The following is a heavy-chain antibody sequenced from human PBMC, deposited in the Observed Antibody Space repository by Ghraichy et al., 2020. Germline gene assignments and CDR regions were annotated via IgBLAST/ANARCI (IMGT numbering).Heavy chain of an antibody. CDR1: GGSISSYY. V-gene: IGHV4-59*01. CDR2: IYYSGST. D-gene: IGHD2-21*02. Sequence: SETLSLTCTVSGGSISSYYWSWIRQPPGKGLEWIGYIYYSGSTNYNPSLKSRVTISVDTSKNQFSLKLSSVTAADTAVYYCARDFVAYCGGDCYSVWGQGTLVTVSS. J-gene: IGHJ4*02. CDR3: ARDFVAYCGGDCYSV.